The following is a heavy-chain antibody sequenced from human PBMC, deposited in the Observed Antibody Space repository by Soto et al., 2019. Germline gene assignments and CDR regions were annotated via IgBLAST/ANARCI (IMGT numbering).Heavy chain of an antibody. J-gene: IGHJ4*02. D-gene: IGHD4-17*01. CDR2: INSDGSST. CDR1: GFTFSSYW. CDR3: AKDDYGDYSFDY. V-gene: IGHV3-74*01. Sequence: EVQLVESGGGLVQPGGSLRLSCAASGFTFSSYWMHWVRQAPGKGLVWVSRINSDGSSTSYADSVKGRFTISRDNAKNTLFLQMNSLRAEDTAVYYCAKDDYGDYSFDYWGQGTLVTVSS.